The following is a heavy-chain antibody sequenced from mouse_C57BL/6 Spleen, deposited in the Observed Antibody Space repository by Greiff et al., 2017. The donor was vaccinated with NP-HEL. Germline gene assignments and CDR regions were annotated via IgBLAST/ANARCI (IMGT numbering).Heavy chain of an antibody. CDR1: GYTFTSYW. CDR3: ARVGDSDGSGPAWFAY. D-gene: IGHD3-2*02. J-gene: IGHJ3*01. Sequence: QVQLKQPGAELVMPGASVKLSCKASGYTFTSYWMHWVKQRPGQGLEWIGEIDPSDSDTNYNQKFKGKSTLTVDKSSSTAYMQLSSLTSEDSAVYYCARVGDSDGSGPAWFAYWGQGTLVTVSA. V-gene: IGHV1-69*01. CDR2: IDPSDSDT.